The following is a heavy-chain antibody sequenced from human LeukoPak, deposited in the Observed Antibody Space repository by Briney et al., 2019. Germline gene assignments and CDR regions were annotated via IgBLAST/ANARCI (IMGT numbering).Heavy chain of an antibody. D-gene: IGHD5-24*01. V-gene: IGHV3-9*01. CDR1: GFNFDDYA. J-gene: IGHJ2*01. CDR2: INWKTGNG. Sequence: GGSLRLSCAVSGFNFDDYAMHWVRQAPRRGLEWVSGINWKTGNGIYADSVKGRFTISRDNAKNSLYLQMSSLRAGDTALYYCTRRAARWQFDLWGRGTLLTVSS. CDR3: TRRAARWQFDL.